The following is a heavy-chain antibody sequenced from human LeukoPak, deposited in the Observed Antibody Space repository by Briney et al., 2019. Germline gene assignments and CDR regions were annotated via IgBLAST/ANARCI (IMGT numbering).Heavy chain of an antibody. CDR1: GFTFSSFA. CDR2: VSYTRVAT. J-gene: IGHJ4*02. Sequence: GGSLRLSCAASGFTFSSFALSWVRQAPGKGLEWVSGVSYTRVATYYADSVKGRFTISRDNSKNTLYLQMNSLRAEDTAVYYCARGFSYSSGVFDYWGQGTLVTVSS. CDR3: ARGFSYSSGVFDY. D-gene: IGHD6-19*01. V-gene: IGHV3-23*01.